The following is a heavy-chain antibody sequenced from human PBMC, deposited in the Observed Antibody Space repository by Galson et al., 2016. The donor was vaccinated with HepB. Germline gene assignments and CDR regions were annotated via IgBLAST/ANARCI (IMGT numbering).Heavy chain of an antibody. D-gene: IGHD2-21*01. CDR2: IKQDGGGK. V-gene: IGHV3-7*01. CDR1: GFTFSTYW. CDR3: TRQEVTSYSDAFDL. J-gene: IGHJ3*01. Sequence: SLRLSCAASGFTFSTYWMTWVRQAPGKGLEWVANIKQDGGGKYYVDSVKGRFTISRDNMRNTLFLKMDDLRAEDTATYFCTRQEVTSYSDAFDLWGQGTRVAVSS.